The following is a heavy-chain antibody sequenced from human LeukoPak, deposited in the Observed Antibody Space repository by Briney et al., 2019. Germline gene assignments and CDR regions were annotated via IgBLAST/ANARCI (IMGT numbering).Heavy chain of an antibody. Sequence: GGSLRLSCAASGFTFSSYSMNWVRQAPGKGLEWVSSISSSSSYIYYADSVKGRFTISRDNAKNSLYLQMNSLRAEDTAVYYCARDSPGYSSGWYEVWYFDLWGRGTLVTVSS. CDR2: ISSSSSYI. CDR3: ARDSPGYSSGWYEVWYFDL. V-gene: IGHV3-21*01. CDR1: GFTFSSYS. D-gene: IGHD6-19*01. J-gene: IGHJ2*01.